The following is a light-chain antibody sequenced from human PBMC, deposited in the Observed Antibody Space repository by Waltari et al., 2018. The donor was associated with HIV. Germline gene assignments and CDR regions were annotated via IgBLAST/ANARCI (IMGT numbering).Light chain of an antibody. J-gene: IGLJ3*02. Sequence: QSALTQPASVSGSPGQSITISCTGTSRDVGSYNLVSWYQQHPGKAPKPMIHEVSKRPSGVSNRFSGSKSGNTASLTISGLQAEDEADYYCCSYAGSSTPNWVFGGGTKLTVL. CDR1: SRDVGSYNL. CDR3: CSYAGSSTPNWV. CDR2: EVS. V-gene: IGLV2-23*02.